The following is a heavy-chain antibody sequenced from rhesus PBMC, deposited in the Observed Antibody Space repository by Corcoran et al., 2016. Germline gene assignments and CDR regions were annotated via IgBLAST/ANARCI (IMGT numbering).Heavy chain of an antibody. Sequence: QVQLQESGPGVVKPSETLSLTCAVSGGSITASYRWSWIRQPPGKGMEWIGYIYGRRPSNNDNPSLKSRVTISRETSKNQFSLKLSSVTAAVTAVYYCARVAGGWFDVWGPGTPITISS. J-gene: IGHJ2*01. D-gene: IGHD3-34*01. CDR1: GGSITASYR. CDR2: IYGRRPSN. CDR3: ARVAGGWFDV. V-gene: IGHV4S10*01.